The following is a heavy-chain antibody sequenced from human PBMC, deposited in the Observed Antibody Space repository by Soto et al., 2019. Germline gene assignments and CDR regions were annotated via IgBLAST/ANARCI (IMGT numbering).Heavy chain of an antibody. CDR1: GASISSYY. J-gene: IGHJ4*02. V-gene: IGHV4-59*08. D-gene: IGHD4-4*01. CDR2: ISYSGNT. CDR3: ASGANAYSYAGLGF. Sequence: SETLSLTCTVSGASISSYYWSWIRQPPGKGLEWIGYISYSGNTKDNPSLKGRVTISEDTSKNQFSLKLSSVTAADTAVYYCASGANAYSYAGLGFWGQGILVTVSS.